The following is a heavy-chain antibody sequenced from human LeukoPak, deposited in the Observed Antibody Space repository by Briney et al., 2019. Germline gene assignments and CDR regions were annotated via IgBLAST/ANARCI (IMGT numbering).Heavy chain of an antibody. Sequence: ASVKVSCKASVGTFSSYAISWVRQAPGHGLEWMGGIIPIFGTANYAQKFQGRVTITADESTSTAYMELSSLRSEDTAVYYCARGPRYCSGGSCYFGNYYYGMDVWGQGTTVTVSS. CDR1: VGTFSSYA. CDR3: ARGPRYCSGGSCYFGNYYYGMDV. V-gene: IGHV1-69*01. J-gene: IGHJ6*02. CDR2: IIPIFGTA. D-gene: IGHD2-15*01.